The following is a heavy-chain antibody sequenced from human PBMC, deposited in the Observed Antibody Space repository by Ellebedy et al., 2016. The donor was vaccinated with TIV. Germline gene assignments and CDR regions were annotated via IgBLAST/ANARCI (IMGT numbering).Heavy chain of an antibody. V-gene: IGHV4-34*01. J-gene: IGHJ6*02. CDR3: ASDFLQMHTGDYYGMDV. D-gene: IGHD4-11*01. CDR1: GGSFSGYY. Sequence: SETLSLXXAVYGGSFSGYYWSWIRQPPGKGLEWIGEINHSGSTNYNPSLKSRVTISVDTSKNQFSLKLSSVTAADTAMYYCASDFLQMHTGDYYGMDVWGQGTTVTVSS. CDR2: INHSGST.